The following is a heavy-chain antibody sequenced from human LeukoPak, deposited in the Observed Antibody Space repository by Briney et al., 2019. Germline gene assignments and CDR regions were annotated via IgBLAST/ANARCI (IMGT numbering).Heavy chain of an antibody. CDR3: ARVGYDILTGYHADWYFDL. CDR2: IYYSGST. V-gene: IGHV4-59*01. CDR1: GGSISSYY. J-gene: IGHJ2*01. D-gene: IGHD3-9*01. Sequence: SETLSLTCTVSGGSISSYYWSWIRQPPGKGLEWIGYIYYSGSTNYNPSLKSRVTISVDTSKNQFSLKLSSVTAADTAVYYCARVGYDILTGYHADWYFDLWGRGTLVTVSS.